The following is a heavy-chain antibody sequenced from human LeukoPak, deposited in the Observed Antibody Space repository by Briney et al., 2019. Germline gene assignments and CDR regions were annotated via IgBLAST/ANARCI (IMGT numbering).Heavy chain of an antibody. CDR3: ARDNDSRDPPHFDY. J-gene: IGHJ4*02. V-gene: IGHV3-21*04. CDR1: GFSFSSYR. CDR2: VSNSGDYI. D-gene: IGHD3-16*01. Sequence: PGGSLRLSCAASGFSFSSYRMNWVRQAPGKGLEWVSSVSNSGDYIHYADSVKGRFTISRDNSKNSLYLQMNSLRAEDTAVYYCARDNDSRDPPHFDYWGQGTLVTVSS.